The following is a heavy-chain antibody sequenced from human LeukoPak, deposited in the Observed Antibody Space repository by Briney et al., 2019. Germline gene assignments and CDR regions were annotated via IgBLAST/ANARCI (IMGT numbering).Heavy chain of an antibody. CDR1: GFTFSSYG. CDR2: ISGGGVSI. D-gene: IGHD6-13*01. Sequence: PGGSLRLSCAASGFTFSSYGMNWVRQAPGKGLEWVSLISGGGVSINYADSVRGRFTISRDNSKNTLFLQMNSLRVEDTAVYYCAKVDRPAAGSFEFWGQGTLVTVSS. J-gene: IGHJ4*02. CDR3: AKVDRPAAGSFEF. V-gene: IGHV3-23*01.